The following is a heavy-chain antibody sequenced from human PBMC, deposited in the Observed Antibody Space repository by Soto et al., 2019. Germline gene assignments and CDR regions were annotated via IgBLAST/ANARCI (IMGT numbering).Heavy chain of an antibody. CDR1: GYTFTSYD. CDR3: VRLFYYGSGSWVE. J-gene: IGHJ4*02. D-gene: IGHD3-10*01. CDR2: VNPNNCHT. V-gene: IGHV1-8*01. Sequence: QVQLVQSGAEVKKPGASVKVSCKASGYTFTSYDINWVRQATGQGLEWMGWVNPNNCHTGYAHKFQGRVTMTRNTSIITAYMELDSLRSEDTAVYYCVRLFYYGSGSWVEWGQGTLVTVSS.